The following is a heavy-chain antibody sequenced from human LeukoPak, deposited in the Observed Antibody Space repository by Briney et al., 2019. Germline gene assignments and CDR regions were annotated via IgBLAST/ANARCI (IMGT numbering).Heavy chain of an antibody. Sequence: SETLSLTCAVYGGSLSGYYWSWIRQPPGKGLEWIGEINHSGSTNYNPSLKSRVTISVDTSKNQFSLKLSSVTAADTAVYYCARGSPITGTTDYWGQGTLVTVSS. J-gene: IGHJ4*02. V-gene: IGHV4-34*01. CDR1: GGSLSGYY. D-gene: IGHD1-7*01. CDR2: INHSGST. CDR3: ARGSPITGTTDY.